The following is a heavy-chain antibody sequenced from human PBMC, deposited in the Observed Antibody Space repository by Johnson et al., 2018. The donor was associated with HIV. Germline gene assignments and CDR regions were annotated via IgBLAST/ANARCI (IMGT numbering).Heavy chain of an antibody. CDR1: GFTFSSYW. D-gene: IGHD1-1*01. CDR2: IKQDGSEK. Sequence: DVQLVESGGGLVQPGGSLRLSCAASGFTFSSYWMSWVRQAPGKGLEGVANIKQDGSEKYYVDSVKGRFPIPRDNAKNSLYLQMNSLRAEDTAVYYCARDRMRTAIGAFDIWGQGTMVTVSS. CDR3: ARDRMRTAIGAFDI. V-gene: IGHV3-7*05. J-gene: IGHJ3*02.